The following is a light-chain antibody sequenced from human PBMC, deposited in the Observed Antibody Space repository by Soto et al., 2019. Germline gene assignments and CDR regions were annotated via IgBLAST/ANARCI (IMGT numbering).Light chain of an antibody. CDR3: SSYTTGSTLPWV. CDR2: GVN. CDR1: SSDVGGYNY. J-gene: IGLJ1*01. V-gene: IGLV2-14*01. Sequence: QSVLTQPASVSGSPGQSITLSCTGTSSDVGGYNYVSWYQRHPGKAPKLIIFGVNDRPSGISDRFSGSKSGNTASLTIFGLQLEDEAVYYCSSYTTGSTLPWVFGTGTKVTVL.